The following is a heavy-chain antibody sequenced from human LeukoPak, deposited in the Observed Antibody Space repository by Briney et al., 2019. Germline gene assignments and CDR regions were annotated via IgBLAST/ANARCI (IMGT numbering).Heavy chain of an antibody. Sequence: PGGSLRLSCAASGFTFSSYGMHWVRQAPGKGLEWVSAISGSGGSTYYADSVKGRFTISRDNSKNTLYLQMNSLRAEDTAVYYCARALTYYYDSSGYSLDYWGQGTLVTVSS. J-gene: IGHJ4*02. CDR2: ISGSGGST. V-gene: IGHV3-23*01. CDR3: ARALTYYYDSSGYSLDY. CDR1: GFTFSSYG. D-gene: IGHD3-22*01.